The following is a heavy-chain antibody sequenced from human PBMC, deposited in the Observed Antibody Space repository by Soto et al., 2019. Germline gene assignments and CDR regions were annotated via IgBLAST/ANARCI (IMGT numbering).Heavy chain of an antibody. CDR1: GGSISSGGYY. CDR3: ARGRDYGDYFNWFDP. CDR2: IYYSGST. Sequence: QVQLQESGPGLVKPSQTLSLTCTVSGGSISSGGYYWSWIRQHPGKGLEWIGYIYYSGSTYYNPSLKSRVTISVDTSKNQFSLKLSSVTAADTAVYYCARGRDYGDYFNWFDPWGQGTLVTVSS. D-gene: IGHD4-17*01. V-gene: IGHV4-31*03. J-gene: IGHJ5*02.